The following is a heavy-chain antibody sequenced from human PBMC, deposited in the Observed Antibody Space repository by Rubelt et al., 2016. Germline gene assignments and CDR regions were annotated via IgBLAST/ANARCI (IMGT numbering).Heavy chain of an antibody. CDR3: ARVQTNWNYDFDY. J-gene: IGHJ4*02. D-gene: IGHD1-7*01. V-gene: IGHV3-53*01. Sequence: RQAPGKGLEWVSIMYSGGSTYYADSVKGRFTISRDNSKNTLYLQMDSLRAEDTAVYYCARVQTNWNYDFDYWGQGTLVTVSS. CDR2: MYSGGST.